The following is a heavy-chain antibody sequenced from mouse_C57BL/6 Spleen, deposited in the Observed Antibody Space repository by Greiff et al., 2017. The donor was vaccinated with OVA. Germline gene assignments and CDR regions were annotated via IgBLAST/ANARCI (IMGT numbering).Heavy chain of an antibody. V-gene: IGHV1-76*01. J-gene: IGHJ2*01. CDR1: GYTFTDYY. Sequence: QVQLQQSGAELVRPGASVKLSCKASGYTFTDYYINWVKQRPGQGLEWIARIYPGSGNTYYNEKFKGKATLTAEKSSSTAYMQLSSLTSEDSAVYFCATGAGAFDYWGQGTTLTVSS. CDR3: ATGAGAFDY. CDR2: IYPGSGNT. D-gene: IGHD3-1*01.